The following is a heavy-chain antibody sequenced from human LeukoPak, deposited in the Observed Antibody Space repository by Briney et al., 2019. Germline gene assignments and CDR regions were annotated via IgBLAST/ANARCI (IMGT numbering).Heavy chain of an antibody. D-gene: IGHD3-16*01. CDR1: GGSISSGGYY. J-gene: IGHJ6*03. Sequence: PSETLSLTCTVSGGSISSGGYYWSWIRQHPGKGLEWIGYIYYSGSTYYNPSLKSRVTISVDTSKNQFSLKLSSVTAADTAVYYCARGGDYVWGSLYYYYYMDVWGKGTTVTVSS. V-gene: IGHV4-31*03. CDR3: ARGGDYVWGSLYYYYYMDV. CDR2: IYYSGST.